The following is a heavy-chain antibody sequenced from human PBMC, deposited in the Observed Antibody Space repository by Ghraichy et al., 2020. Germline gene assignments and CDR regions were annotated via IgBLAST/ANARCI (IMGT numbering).Heavy chain of an antibody. V-gene: IGHV1-69*04. D-gene: IGHD6-6*01. CDR2: IIPILGIA. CDR1: GGTFSSYA. CDR3: ARVASSSLQDY. J-gene: IGHJ4*02. Sequence: SVKVSCKASGGTFSSYAISWVRQDPGQGLEWMGRIIPILGIANYAQKFQGRVTITADKSTSTAYMELSSLRSEDTAVYYCARVASSSLQDYWGQGTLVTVSS.